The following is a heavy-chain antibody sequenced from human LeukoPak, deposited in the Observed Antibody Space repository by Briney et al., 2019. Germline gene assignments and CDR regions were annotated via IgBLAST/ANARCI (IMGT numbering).Heavy chain of an antibody. Sequence: GGSLRLSCAASGFTFSSYSMNWVRQAPGKGPEWGSSIISSSSYIYYAYSMKGLFTISRENAKNSMYLQMNSLRAEDTAVYYCARDEWGDAFDIWGLGTMVTVFS. CDR3: ARDEWGDAFDI. D-gene: IGHD1-26*01. J-gene: IGHJ3*02. CDR1: GFTFSSYS. CDR2: IISSSSYI. V-gene: IGHV3-21*01.